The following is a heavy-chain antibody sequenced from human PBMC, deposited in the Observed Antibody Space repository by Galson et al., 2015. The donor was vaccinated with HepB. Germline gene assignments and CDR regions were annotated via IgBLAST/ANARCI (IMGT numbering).Heavy chain of an antibody. V-gene: IGHV3-23*01. D-gene: IGHD3-22*01. CDR2: LSMSGGHT. J-gene: IGHJ4*02. CDR3: AKGLYYSDASDYSPFDS. Sequence: SLRLSCAASGFRSGFTFGNYAMNWVRQSPGKGLERVSGLSMSGGHTSYADSVKGRFTISRDNSKNTLYLQMDTLRPEDTAIYYCAKGLYYSDASDYSPFDSWGQGSLVTVSS. CDR1: GFRSGFTFGNYA.